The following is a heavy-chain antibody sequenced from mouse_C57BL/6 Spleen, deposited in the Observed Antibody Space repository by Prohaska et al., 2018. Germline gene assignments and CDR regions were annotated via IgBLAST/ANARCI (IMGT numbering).Heavy chain of an antibody. CDR2: ISSGGSYT. Sequence: EVQLVESGGDLVKPGGSLKLSCAASGFTFSSYGMSWVRQTAEKRLGWVATISSGGSYTYYPDSVKGRFTISRDNAKNTLYLQMSSLKSEDTAMYYCARLPSGLGQAMDYWGQGTSVTVSS. V-gene: IGHV5-6*01. CDR3: ARLPSGLGQAMDY. J-gene: IGHJ4*01. CDR1: GFTFSSYG. D-gene: IGHD4-1*01.